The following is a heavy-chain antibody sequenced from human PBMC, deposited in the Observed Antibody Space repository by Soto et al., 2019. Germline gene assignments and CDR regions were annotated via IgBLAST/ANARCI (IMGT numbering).Heavy chain of an antibody. CDR3: EREVRRAYSGDWIDP. Sequence: EVKLVESGGGLIQRGGSLRLSCVASGTNVSSNYMSWVRQAPGKGLEWVSVIYTGGNTYYADSVKGRFTTFRDNSKNMLFLQMNSLRAEDTAVYYCEREVRRAYSGDWIDPWGQGPLVTVSS. CDR1: GTNVSSNY. CDR2: IYTGGNT. D-gene: IGHD2-15*01. J-gene: IGHJ5*02. V-gene: IGHV3-53*01.